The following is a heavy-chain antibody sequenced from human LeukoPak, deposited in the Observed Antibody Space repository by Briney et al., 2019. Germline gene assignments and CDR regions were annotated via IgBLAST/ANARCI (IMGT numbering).Heavy chain of an antibody. V-gene: IGHV4-4*02. Sequence: PSETLSLTCAVSGGSIKSNNWWSWVRQPPGKGLEWIGEIYHSGSTNYNPSLESRVTISVDTSKNQFSLKLSSVTAADTAVYYCARASPWLQLFLWGQGTLVTVSS. CDR1: GGSIKSNNW. CDR3: ARASPWLQLFL. CDR2: IYHSGST. J-gene: IGHJ4*02. D-gene: IGHD5-24*01.